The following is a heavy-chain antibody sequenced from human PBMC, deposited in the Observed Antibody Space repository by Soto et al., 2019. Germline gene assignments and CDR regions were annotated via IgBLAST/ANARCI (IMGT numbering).Heavy chain of an antibody. Sequence: PGGSLRLSCAASGFTFSSYSMNWVRQAPGKGLEWVSSISSSSSYIYYADSVKGRFTISRDNAKNSLYLQMNSLRAEDTAVYYCARGSWKQWRGDYWGQGTLVTVSS. V-gene: IGHV3-21*01. CDR3: ARGSWKQWRGDY. D-gene: IGHD6-19*01. CDR1: GFTFSSYS. J-gene: IGHJ4*02. CDR2: ISSSSSYI.